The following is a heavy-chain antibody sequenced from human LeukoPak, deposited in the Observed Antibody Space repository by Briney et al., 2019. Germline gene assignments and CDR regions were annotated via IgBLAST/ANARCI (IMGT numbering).Heavy chain of an antibody. CDR3: ARTTEGGYTYGYFYYYYMDV. CDR1: GGSFSGYY. CDR2: IYYSGST. D-gene: IGHD5-18*01. Sequence: PSETLSLTCAVYGGSFSGYYWSWIRQPPGKGLEWIGYIYYSGSTNYNPSLKSRVTISVDTSKNQFSLKLTSVTAADTAVYYCARTTEGGYTYGYFYYYYMDVWGKGTTVIVSS. V-gene: IGHV4-59*01. J-gene: IGHJ6*03.